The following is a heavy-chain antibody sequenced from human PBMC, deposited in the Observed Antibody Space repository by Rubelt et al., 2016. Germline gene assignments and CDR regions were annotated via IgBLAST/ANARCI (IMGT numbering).Heavy chain of an antibody. CDR3: ARDRYPETYPPNDAFDI. D-gene: IGHD3-9*01. CDR1: GGSISSSSYY. CDR2: IYYSGST. Sequence: QLQLQESGPGLVKPSETLSLTCTVSGGSISSSSYYWGWIRQPPGKGLEWIGSIYYSGSTYYNPSLNIRGPISVDPSKNQLSLKLSSVTAADTAVYYCARDRYPETYPPNDAFDIWGQGTMVTVSS. V-gene: IGHV4-39*07. J-gene: IGHJ3*02.